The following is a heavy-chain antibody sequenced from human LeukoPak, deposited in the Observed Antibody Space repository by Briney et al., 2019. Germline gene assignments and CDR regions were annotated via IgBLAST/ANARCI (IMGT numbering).Heavy chain of an antibody. D-gene: IGHD1-26*01. CDR1: GCTFTGYF. CDR2: INPNSGGT. J-gene: IGHJ4*02. V-gene: IGHV1-2*02. CDR3: ARRWGGSYQLDY. Sequence: ASVKVSCKASGCTFTGYFMHWVRQAPGQGLEWMGWINPNSGGTNYAPKFQGRVTLTRDTSISTTYMELTSLRSDDTAVCYCARRWGGSYQLDYWGQGTLVTVSS.